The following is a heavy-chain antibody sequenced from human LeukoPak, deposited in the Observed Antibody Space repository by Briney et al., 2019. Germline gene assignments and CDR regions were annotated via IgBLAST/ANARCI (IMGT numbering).Heavy chain of an antibody. CDR1: GFAFSTYS. J-gene: IGHJ4*02. V-gene: IGHV3-48*01. CDR3: ASVWLGGPDY. Sequence: PGRSLRLSCAASGFAFSTYSMNWVRQAPGKGLEWVSYISSSSNTIYYADSVKGRFTISRDNAKNSLYLQMNSLRAEDTAVYYCASVWLGGPDYWGQGTLVTVSS. D-gene: IGHD6-19*01. CDR2: ISSSSNTI.